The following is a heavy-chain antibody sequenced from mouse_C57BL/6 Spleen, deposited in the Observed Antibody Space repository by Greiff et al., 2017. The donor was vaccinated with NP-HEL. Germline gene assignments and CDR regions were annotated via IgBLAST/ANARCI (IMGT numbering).Heavy chain of an antibody. CDR2: IDPSDSYT. CDR3: ARGGYDGYYFDY. Sequence: QVQLQQPGAELVMHGASVKLSCKASGYTFTSYWMHWVKQRPGQGLEWIGEIDPSDSYTNYNQKFKGKSTLTVDKSSSTAYMQLSSLTSEDSAVYYCARGGYDGYYFDYWGQGTTLTVSS. D-gene: IGHD2-3*01. CDR1: GYTFTSYW. J-gene: IGHJ2*01. V-gene: IGHV1-69*01.